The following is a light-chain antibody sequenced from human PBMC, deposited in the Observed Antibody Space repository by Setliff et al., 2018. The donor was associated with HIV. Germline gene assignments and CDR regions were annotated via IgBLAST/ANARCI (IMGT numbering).Light chain of an antibody. CDR2: EVS. Sequence: LTQPASVSGSPGQSITISCTGTSSDIGGYNYVSWYQQHPGKAPKLMIYEVSNRPSGASNRFSGSKSANTASLTISGLQAEDEANYYCSSYTSNNTFWVFGGGTKVTVL. V-gene: IGLV2-14*01. J-gene: IGLJ3*02. CDR1: SSDIGGYNY. CDR3: SSYTSNNTFWV.